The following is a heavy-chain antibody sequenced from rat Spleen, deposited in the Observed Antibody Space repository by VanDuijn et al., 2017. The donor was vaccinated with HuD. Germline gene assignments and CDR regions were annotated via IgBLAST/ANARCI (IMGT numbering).Heavy chain of an antibody. CDR2: ISPSGVST. J-gene: IGHJ2*01. CDR3: AKETGYNSYFDY. V-gene: IGHV5-25*01. D-gene: IGHD1-4*01. CDR1: GFTFSNYG. Sequence: EVQLVESGGALVQPGRSMKLSCAASGFTFSNYGMAWVRQAPKTGLEWVASISPSGVSTYYRDSVKGRFTISRDNAKSTLYLQMNSLRSEDTATYYCAKETGYNSYFDYWGQGVMVTVSS.